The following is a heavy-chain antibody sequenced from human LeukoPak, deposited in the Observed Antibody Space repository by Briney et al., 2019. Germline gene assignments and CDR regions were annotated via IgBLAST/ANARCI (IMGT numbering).Heavy chain of an antibody. V-gene: IGHV3-48*03. J-gene: IGHJ6*04. CDR2: ISSSGSTI. CDR3: AELGITMIGGV. D-gene: IGHD3-10*02. CDR1: GFTFSSYE. Sequence: GGSLRLSCAASGFTFSSYEMNWVRQAPGKGLEWVSYISSSGSTIYYADSVKGRFTISRDNAKNSLYLQMNSLRAEDTAVYYCAELGITMIGGVWGKGTAVTISS.